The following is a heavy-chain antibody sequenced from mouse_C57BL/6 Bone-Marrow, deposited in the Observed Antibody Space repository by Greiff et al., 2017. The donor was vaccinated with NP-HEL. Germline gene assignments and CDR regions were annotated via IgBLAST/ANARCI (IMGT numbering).Heavy chain of an antibody. CDR3: AREGISYYYGNWYFDV. CDR1: GYSITSGYY. V-gene: IGHV3-6*01. CDR2: ISYDGSN. Sequence: ESGPGLVKPSQSLSLTCSVTGYSITSGYYWNWIRQFPGNKLEWMGYISYDGSNNYNPSLKNRISITRDTSKNQFFLKLNSVTTEDTATYYCAREGISYYYGNWYFDVWGTGTTVTVSS. J-gene: IGHJ1*03. D-gene: IGHD1-1*01.